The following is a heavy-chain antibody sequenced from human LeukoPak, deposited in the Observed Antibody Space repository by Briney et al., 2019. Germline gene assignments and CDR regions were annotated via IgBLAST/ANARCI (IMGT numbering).Heavy chain of an antibody. CDR1: GYSISSGYY. CDR3: ARHECCSSTSCYGALDY. Sequence: SETLSLTCAVSGYSISSGYYWGWIRQPPGKGLEWIGSIYHSGSTYCNPSLKSRVTISVDTSKNQFSLKLSSVTAADTAVYYCARHECCSSTSCYGALDYWGQGTLVTVSS. D-gene: IGHD2-2*01. V-gene: IGHV4-38-2*01. J-gene: IGHJ4*02. CDR2: IYHSGST.